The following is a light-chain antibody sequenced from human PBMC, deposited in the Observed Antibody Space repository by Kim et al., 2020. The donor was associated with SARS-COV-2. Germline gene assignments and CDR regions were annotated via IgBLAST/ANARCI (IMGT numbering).Light chain of an antibody. CDR3: QKYDSAPWT. V-gene: IGKV1-27*01. CDR2: AAS. CDR1: QVINNY. Sequence: ASGGDRVTITCRASQVINNYLAWYQQKPGKVPKLLIYAASTLESGVPLRFSGSGSGTEFTFTISSLQPDDVATYYCQKYDSAPWTFGQGTKVDIK. J-gene: IGKJ1*01.